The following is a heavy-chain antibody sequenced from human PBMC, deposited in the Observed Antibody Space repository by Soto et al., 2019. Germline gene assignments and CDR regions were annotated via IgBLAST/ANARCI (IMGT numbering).Heavy chain of an antibody. Sequence: QVQLVQSGGEVKQPGASVKVSCKTSGYTFSNYGISWVRLAPGQGLEWVGWISGYNGNTKHAQNVQGRVTLTTDTSTSTAYMELRSLTSDDTAVYYCARDRDTSGWYRSNYWGQGTLVSVSS. V-gene: IGHV1-18*01. CDR2: ISGYNGNT. D-gene: IGHD6-19*01. CDR3: ARDRDTSGWYRSNY. J-gene: IGHJ4*02. CDR1: GYTFSNYG.